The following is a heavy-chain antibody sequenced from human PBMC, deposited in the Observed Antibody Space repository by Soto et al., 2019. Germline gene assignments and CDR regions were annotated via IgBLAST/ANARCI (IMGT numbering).Heavy chain of an antibody. V-gene: IGHV1-69*13. CDR2: IIPIFGTA. Sequence: GASLKVSCKASGGTFSSYAISWVRQAPGQGLEWMGGIIPIFGTANYAQKFQGRVTITADESTSTAYMELSSLRSEDTAVYYCARNGLTGYYRYPTGIDYWGQGTLVNVSS. CDR1: GGTFSSYA. CDR3: ARNGLTGYYRYPTGIDY. J-gene: IGHJ4*02. D-gene: IGHD3-9*01.